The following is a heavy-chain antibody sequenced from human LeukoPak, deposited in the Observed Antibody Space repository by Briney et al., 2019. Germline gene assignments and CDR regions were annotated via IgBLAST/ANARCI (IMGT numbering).Heavy chain of an antibody. CDR2: ISYDGSNK. CDR1: GFTFSSYA. V-gene: IGHV3-30-3*01. J-gene: IGHJ4*02. D-gene: IGHD2-15*01. CDR3: ASGSPTELREYCFDY. Sequence: PGRSLRLSCAASGFTFSSYAMHWVRQAPGKGLEWVAVISYDGSNKYYADSVKGRFTISRDNSKNTLYLQMNSLRAEDTAVYYCASGSPTELREYCFDYWGQGTLVTVSS.